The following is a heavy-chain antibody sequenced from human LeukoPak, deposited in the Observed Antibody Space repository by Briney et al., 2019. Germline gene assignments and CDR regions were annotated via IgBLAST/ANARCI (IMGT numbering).Heavy chain of an antibody. J-gene: IGHJ4*02. D-gene: IGHD3-10*01. Sequence: SETLSLTCTVSGGSISSSSYYWGWIRQPPGKGLEWIGSIYYSGSTYYNPSLKSRVTISVDTSKNQFSLKLSSVTAADTAVYYCARGTGRYYYGSGSGIDYWGQGTLVTVSS. CDR1: GGSISSSSYY. CDR2: IYYSGST. CDR3: ARGTGRYYYGSGSGIDY. V-gene: IGHV4-39*01.